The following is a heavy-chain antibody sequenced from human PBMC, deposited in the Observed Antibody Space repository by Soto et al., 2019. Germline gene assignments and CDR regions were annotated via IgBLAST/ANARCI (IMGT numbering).Heavy chain of an antibody. CDR2: INAGNGNT. V-gene: IGHV1-3*05. D-gene: IGHD2-21*02. Sequence: QVQLVQSGAEEKKPGASVKVSCKASGYNFTSYAMHWVRQAPGQRLEWRGWINAGNGNTKYSQKFQGRVTITRDTSASTAYLELSSLRSEDTAVYYCARAWGVVTAPDYWGQGTLVTVSS. J-gene: IGHJ4*02. CDR3: ARAWGVVTAPDY. CDR1: GYNFTSYA.